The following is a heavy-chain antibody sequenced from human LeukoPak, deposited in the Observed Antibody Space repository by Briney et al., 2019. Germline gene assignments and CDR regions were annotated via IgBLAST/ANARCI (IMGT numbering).Heavy chain of an antibody. D-gene: IGHD2-2*01. CDR3: AGDLTSVDHLNWFDP. V-gene: IGHV1-2*02. CDR2: INPNSGGT. J-gene: IGHJ5*02. Sequence: GASVKVSCKASGYTFTGYYMHWVRQAPGQGLEWMGWINPNSGGTNYAQKFQGRVTMTRDTSISTAYMELSRLRSDDTAVYYCAGDLTSVDHLNWFDPWGQGTLVTVSS. CDR1: GYTFTGYY.